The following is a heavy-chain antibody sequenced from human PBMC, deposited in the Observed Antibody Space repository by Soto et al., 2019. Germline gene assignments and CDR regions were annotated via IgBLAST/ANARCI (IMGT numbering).Heavy chain of an antibody. CDR1: GFTFSSYA. CDR3: AKVSDRHYAMDV. V-gene: IGHV3-23*01. CDR2: ISGSGGST. J-gene: IGHJ6*02. Sequence: GWSLRLSCAASGFTFSSYAMSWVRQAPGKGLEWVSAISGSGGSTYYADSVKGRFTVSRDNSKNTLYLLMNSLRPEDTAVYYCAKVSDRHYAMDVWGQGNPVTLSS.